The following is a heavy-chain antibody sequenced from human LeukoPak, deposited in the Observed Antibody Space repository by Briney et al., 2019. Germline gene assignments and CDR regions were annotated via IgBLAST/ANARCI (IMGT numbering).Heavy chain of an antibody. Sequence: SETLSLTCAVYGGSFSGYYWSWIRQPXGXXLEWIGYIYYSGSTNYNPSLKSRVTISVDTSKNQFSLKLSSVTAADTAVYYCARHPPYDFWSGYYLYGMDVWGQGTTVTVSS. D-gene: IGHD3-3*01. V-gene: IGHV4-59*08. CDR3: ARHPPYDFWSGYYLYGMDV. CDR1: GGSFSGYY. CDR2: IYYSGST. J-gene: IGHJ6*02.